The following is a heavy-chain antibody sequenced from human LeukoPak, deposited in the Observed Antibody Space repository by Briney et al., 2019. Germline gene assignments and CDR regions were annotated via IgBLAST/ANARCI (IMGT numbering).Heavy chain of an antibody. CDR2: ISGSGGST. Sequence: GGSLRLSCAASGFTFSSYAMSWVRQAPGKGLEWVSAISGSGGSTYYADSVKGRFTISRDNAKTSLYLQMNSLRAEDTAVYYCARGGSGLHELDYWGQGTLVTVSS. J-gene: IGHJ4*02. D-gene: IGHD1-26*01. V-gene: IGHV3-23*01. CDR3: ARGGSGLHELDY. CDR1: GFTFSSYA.